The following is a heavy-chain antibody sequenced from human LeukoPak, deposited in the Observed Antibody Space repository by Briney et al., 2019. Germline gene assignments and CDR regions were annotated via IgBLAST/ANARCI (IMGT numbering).Heavy chain of an antibody. CDR3: VRGTGY. J-gene: IGHJ4*02. V-gene: IGHV3-64D*06. Sequence: GGSLRLSCSVSGFTFSTYVMHWVRQAPGKGLEYVSAISSNEDNTYYADSVKGRFTISRDNSKNTLYLQMSSLRPDDTAVYFCVRGTGYWGQGTLVTVSS. CDR2: ISSNEDNT. CDR1: GFTFSTYV.